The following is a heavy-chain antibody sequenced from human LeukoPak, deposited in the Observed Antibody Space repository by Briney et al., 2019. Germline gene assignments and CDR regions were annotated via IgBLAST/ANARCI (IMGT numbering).Heavy chain of an antibody. D-gene: IGHD5-18*01. CDR2: IQPGGRTR. CDR3: TRDFSYGYFDY. CDR1: GFPFSSHW. J-gene: IGHJ4*02. V-gene: IGHV3-74*01. Sequence: GGSLRLSCAASGFPFSSHWLHWVRQAPGQGLEWVSRIQPGGRTRNYADSVKGRFTVSRDDAKNTLSLQMNSLRAEDTAVYFCTRDFSYGYFDYWGQGALVIVSS.